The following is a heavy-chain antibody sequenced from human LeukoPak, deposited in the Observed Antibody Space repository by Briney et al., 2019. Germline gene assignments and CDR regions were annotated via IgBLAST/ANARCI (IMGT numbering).Heavy chain of an antibody. D-gene: IGHD4-17*01. J-gene: IGHJ4*02. CDR2: IYHSGST. CDR3: ARGRPGPNYGDLDY. CDR1: GGSISSSNW. Sequence: SGTLSLTCAVSGGSISSSNWWSWVRQPPGKGLEWIGEIYHSGSTNYNPSLKSRVTISVDKSKNQFSLKLSSVTAADTAVYYCARGRPGPNYGDLDYWGQGTLVTVSS. V-gene: IGHV4-4*02.